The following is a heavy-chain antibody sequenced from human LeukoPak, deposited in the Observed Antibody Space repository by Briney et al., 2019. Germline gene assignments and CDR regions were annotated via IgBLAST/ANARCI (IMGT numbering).Heavy chain of an antibody. CDR3: AKGGYDTSGYRLDY. CDR2: INPDSGGT. J-gene: IGHJ4*02. D-gene: IGHD3-22*01. CDR1: GYTFTAYY. V-gene: IGHV1-2*02. Sequence: ASVKVSCKASGYTFTAYYMHWVRQAPGQGLEWMGWINPDSGGTIYAQKFQGRVTMTTDMSISTAYMDLSRLRSDDTAVYYCAKGGYDTSGYRLDYWGQGTLVTVSS.